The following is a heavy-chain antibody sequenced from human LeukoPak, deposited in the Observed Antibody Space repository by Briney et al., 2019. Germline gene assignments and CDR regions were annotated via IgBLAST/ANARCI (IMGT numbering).Heavy chain of an antibody. J-gene: IGHJ3*02. CDR1: GFTFSSYE. Sequence: RPGGSLRLSCAASGFTFSSYEMNWVRQAPGKGLEWISDISPSGRTMSYADSVKGRFTISRDNAKNSLYMQMNSLRAEDTAFYYCARMGSAAFDIWGQGTVVSVSP. V-gene: IGHV3-48*03. CDR2: ISPSGRTM. CDR3: ARMGSAAFDI. D-gene: IGHD3-16*01.